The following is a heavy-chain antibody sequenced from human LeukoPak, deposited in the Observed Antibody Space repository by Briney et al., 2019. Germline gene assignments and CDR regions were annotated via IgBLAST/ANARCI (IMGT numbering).Heavy chain of an antibody. J-gene: IGHJ4*02. CDR3: ARSVGSERDFDY. D-gene: IGHD1-26*01. V-gene: IGHV4-4*02. CDR1: GGSISSSNW. Sequence: SETLSLTCAVSGGSISSSNWWSGVRQPPGKGLEWIVEIYHSVSTNYNPSLKSRVTVSVDKSKTQFSLKLSSVTAADTAVYYCARSVGSERDFDYWGEGTLVTVSS. CDR2: IYHSVST.